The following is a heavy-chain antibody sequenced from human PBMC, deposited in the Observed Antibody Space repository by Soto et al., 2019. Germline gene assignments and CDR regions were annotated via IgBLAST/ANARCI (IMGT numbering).Heavy chain of an antibody. J-gene: IGHJ5*02. D-gene: IGHD5-18*01. CDR1: GFTFTDYY. Sequence: QVQLVESGGGLVKPGGSLRLSCAASGFTFTDYYVSWIRQAPGSGLEWVSYISSRSSYTYYADSVKGRFTISRDNAKNSLYLEMSSLRAEDTDVYYCARDQRGYNYGFRFGLWGQGILVTVSS. V-gene: IGHV3-11*05. CDR3: ARDQRGYNYGFRFGL. CDR2: ISSRSSYT.